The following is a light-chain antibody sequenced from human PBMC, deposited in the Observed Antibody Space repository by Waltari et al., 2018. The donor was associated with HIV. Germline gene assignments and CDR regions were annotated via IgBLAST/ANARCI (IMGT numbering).Light chain of an antibody. J-gene: IGLJ2*01. Sequence: QAVVTQEPSLTVSPGGTVTLTCGSSSGPVTSGHHPYWFQQKPGQAPRTLIYDTTYKHSWTPARFSGSLLGGKAALTLSGAQPDDEADYYCLLSYAGSRPVVFGGGTKLTIL. CDR2: DTT. V-gene: IGLV7-46*01. CDR1: SGPVTSGHH. CDR3: LLSYAGSRPVV.